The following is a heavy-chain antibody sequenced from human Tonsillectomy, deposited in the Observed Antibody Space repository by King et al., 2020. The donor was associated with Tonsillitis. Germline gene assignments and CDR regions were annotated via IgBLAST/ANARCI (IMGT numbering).Heavy chain of an antibody. CDR2: IFSNDEK. CDR3: ARSPDLGEWFSAHYGMDV. D-gene: IGHD3-3*01. J-gene: IGHJ6*02. CDR1: GFSLSNARMG. V-gene: IGHV2-26*01. Sequence: VTLKESGPVLVKPTETLTLTCTVSGFSLSNARMGVSWIRQPPGKSLEWLAHIFSNDEKAYSTSLKTRLTISKGTSESQVVLIMANMDPVDTATYYCARSPDLGEWFSAHYGMDVWGQGTRVTVSS.